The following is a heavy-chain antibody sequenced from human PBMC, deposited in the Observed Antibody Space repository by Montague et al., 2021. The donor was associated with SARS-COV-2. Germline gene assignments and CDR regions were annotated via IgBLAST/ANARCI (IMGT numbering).Heavy chain of an antibody. D-gene: IGHD3-3*01. CDR3: AREHPGTIFGVVRLGEGFDY. Sequence: SLRLSCAASGFTFSSYSMNWVRQAPGKGLEWVSSISSSSNYIYYADSVKGRFTISRDNAKNSLYLQMNSLRAEDTAVYYCAREHPGTIFGVVRLGEGFDYWGQGTPVTVSS. CDR2: ISSSSNYI. CDR1: GFTFSSYS. J-gene: IGHJ4*02. V-gene: IGHV3-21*01.